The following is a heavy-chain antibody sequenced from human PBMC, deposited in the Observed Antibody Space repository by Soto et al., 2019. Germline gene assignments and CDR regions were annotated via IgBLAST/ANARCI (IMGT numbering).Heavy chain of an antibody. Sequence: ASVKVSCKASGYTFTGYYMHWVRQAPGQGLEWMGWINPNSGGTNYAQKFQGWVTMTRDTSISTAYMELSRLRSDDTAVYYCARALQIFDITMVRGPPYYYYYYGMDVWGQGTTVTVSS. CDR3: ARALQIFDITMVRGPPYYYYYYGMDV. CDR1: GYTFTGYY. V-gene: IGHV1-2*04. D-gene: IGHD3-10*01. CDR2: INPNSGGT. J-gene: IGHJ6*02.